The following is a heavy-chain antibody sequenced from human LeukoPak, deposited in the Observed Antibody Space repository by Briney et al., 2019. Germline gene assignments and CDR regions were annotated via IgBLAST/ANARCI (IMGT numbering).Heavy chain of an antibody. Sequence: GGSLRLSCAASGFTFSTYGMHWVRQAPGKGLEWVAFIRYDGSNENYTDSVKGRFTISRDNAKNSLYLQMNSLRAEDTALYYCARRYYGGHFDYWGQGTLVTVSS. CDR2: IRYDGSNE. J-gene: IGHJ4*02. D-gene: IGHD4-23*01. V-gene: IGHV3-30*02. CDR3: ARRYYGGHFDY. CDR1: GFTFSTYG.